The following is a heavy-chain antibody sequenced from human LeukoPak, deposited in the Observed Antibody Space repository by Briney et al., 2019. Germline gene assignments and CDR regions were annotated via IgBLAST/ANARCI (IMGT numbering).Heavy chain of an antibody. CDR2: INHSGST. CDR1: GGSFSGYY. D-gene: IGHD3-22*01. CDR3: ARRPIGIYWFDP. V-gene: IGHV4-34*01. J-gene: IGHJ5*02. Sequence: SETLSLTCADYGGSFSGYYWSGIRQPPGKGLEWIGEINHSGSTNYNPSLKSRVTISVDTSKNQFSLKLSSVTAADTAVYYCARRPIGIYWFDPWGQGTLVTVSS.